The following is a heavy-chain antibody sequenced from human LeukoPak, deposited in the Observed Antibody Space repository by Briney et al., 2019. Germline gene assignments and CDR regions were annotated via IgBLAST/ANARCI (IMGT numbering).Heavy chain of an antibody. Sequence: SETLSLTCAVYGGSFSSYYWGWIRQPPGKGLEWIGSIYYSGSTYYNPSLKSRVTISVDTSKNQFSLKLSSVTAADTAVYYCARSISSGWYFGNYYFDYWGQGTLVTVSS. D-gene: IGHD6-19*01. V-gene: IGHV4-39*01. CDR1: GGSFSSYY. J-gene: IGHJ4*02. CDR3: ARSISSGWYFGNYYFDY. CDR2: IYYSGST.